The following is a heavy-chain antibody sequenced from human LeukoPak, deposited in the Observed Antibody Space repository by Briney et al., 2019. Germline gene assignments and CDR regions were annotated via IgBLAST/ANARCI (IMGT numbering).Heavy chain of an antibody. D-gene: IGHD6-13*01. J-gene: IGHJ4*02. V-gene: IGHV3-23*01. CDR2: ISGSGGST. Sequence: GGSLRLSCAASGFTFSSYAMSWVRQAPGKGLEWVSAISGSGGSTYYADSVKGRFTISSDHSKNTLYLQMNSLRAEDTAVYYCATDAASSWQFTFDYWGQGTLVTVSS. CDR1: GFTFSSYA. CDR3: ATDAASSWQFTFDY.